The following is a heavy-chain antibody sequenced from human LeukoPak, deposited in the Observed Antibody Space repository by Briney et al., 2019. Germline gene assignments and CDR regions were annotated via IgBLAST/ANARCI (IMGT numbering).Heavy chain of an antibody. CDR2: ISYDGSNK. CDR1: GFTFSSYG. J-gene: IGHJ6*03. D-gene: IGHD4-17*01. Sequence: GGSLRLSCAASGFTFSSYGMHCVRQAPGKGLEWVAVISYDGSNKYYADSVKGRFTISRDNSKNTLYLQMNSLRAEDTAVYYCAKDPNDYGEYYYYMDVWGKGTTVTVSS. V-gene: IGHV3-30*18. CDR3: AKDPNDYGEYYYYMDV.